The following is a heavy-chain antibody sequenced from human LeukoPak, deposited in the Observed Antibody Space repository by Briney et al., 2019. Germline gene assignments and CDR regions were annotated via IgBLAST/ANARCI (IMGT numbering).Heavy chain of an antibody. V-gene: IGHV3-30*03. D-gene: IGHD6-19*01. CDR3: AREATWGQWYFDH. J-gene: IGHJ4*02. Sequence: PGRSLRLSCVTSSFTFNNHGMHWVRQAPGKGLEWVAVIAADEGVKHYTYSVKGRFVLTRDDSKNTVYLEMNNVKVEDTAVYYCAREATWGQWYFDHWGQGAPVIVSS. CDR2: IAADEGVK. CDR1: SFTFNNHG.